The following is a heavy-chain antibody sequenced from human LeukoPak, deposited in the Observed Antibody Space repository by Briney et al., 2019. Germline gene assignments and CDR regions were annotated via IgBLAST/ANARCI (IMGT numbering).Heavy chain of an antibody. V-gene: IGHV1-69*05. D-gene: IGHD3-22*01. CDR2: IIPIFGTA. J-gene: IGHJ4*02. CDR1: GGTFSSYA. Sequence: SSVKVSCKASGGTFSSYAIGWVRQAPGQGLEWIGRIIPIFGTANYAQKFQGRVTITTDESTSTAYMELSSLRSEDTAVYYCARAGGYYDSSGYYPLDYWGLGTLVTVSS. CDR3: ARAGGYYDSSGYYPLDY.